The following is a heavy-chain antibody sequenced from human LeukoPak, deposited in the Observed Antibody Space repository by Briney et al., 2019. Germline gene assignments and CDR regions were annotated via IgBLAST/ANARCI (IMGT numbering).Heavy chain of an antibody. CDR2: IYYSGST. J-gene: IGHJ4*02. CDR1: GGSISSGGYY. D-gene: IGHD3-22*01. V-gene: IGHV4-31*03. CDR3: AKYRGAANYYDSSGYFLD. Sequence: SETLSLTCTVSGGSISSGGYYWSWIRQHPGKGLEWIGYIYYSGSTYYNPSLKSRVTISVDTSKNQFSLKLSSVTAVDTAVYYCAKYRGAANYYDSSGYFLDWGQGTLVTVSS.